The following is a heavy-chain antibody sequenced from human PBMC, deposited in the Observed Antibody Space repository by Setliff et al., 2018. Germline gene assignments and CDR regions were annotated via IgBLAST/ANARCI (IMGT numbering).Heavy chain of an antibody. CDR3: AKDSTGRDAFDI. CDR2: IRSNGGAT. Sequence: SCAASGFTFSSYAMNWVRQAPGKGLEWVSGIRSNGGATYYAHSVKGRFTISRDNSKSTLYLELDSLRAEDTAIYYCAKDSTGRDAFDIWGHGTMVTVSS. J-gene: IGHJ3*02. CDR1: GFTFSSYA. V-gene: IGHV3-23*01.